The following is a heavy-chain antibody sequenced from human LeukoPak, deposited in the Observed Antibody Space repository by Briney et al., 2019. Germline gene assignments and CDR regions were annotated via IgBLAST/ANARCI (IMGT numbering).Heavy chain of an antibody. CDR1: GFTFTNYN. V-gene: IGHV3-21*01. CDR2: ISGTNSYI. D-gene: IGHD4/OR15-4a*01. J-gene: IGHJ5*02. CDR3: VRIPNSANFPNWFDP. Sequence: PGGSLRLSCAASGFTFTNYNMNWVRQAPGKGLEWVSSISGTNSYIYYADSVKGRFTISRDNAKNSLYLQMNSLRAEDTAVYYCVRIPNSANFPNWFDPWGQGTLVAVSS.